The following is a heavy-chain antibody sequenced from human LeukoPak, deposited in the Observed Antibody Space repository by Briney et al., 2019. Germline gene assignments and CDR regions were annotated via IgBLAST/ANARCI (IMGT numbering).Heavy chain of an antibody. D-gene: IGHD3-10*01. CDR2: ISSSSSYI. V-gene: IGHV3-21*01. CDR3: ARDEVSGEGAFDI. J-gene: IGHJ3*02. CDR1: GFTFSSYS. Sequence: PGGSLRLSCAASGFTFSSYSMNWVRQAPGKGLEWVSSISSSSSYIYYADSVKGRFTISRDNAKNSLYLQMNSLRAEDTAVYYCARDEVSGEGAFDIWGQGTMVTVSS.